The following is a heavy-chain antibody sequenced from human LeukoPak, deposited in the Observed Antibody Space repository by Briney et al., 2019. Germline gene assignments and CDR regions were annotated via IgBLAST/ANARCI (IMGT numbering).Heavy chain of an antibody. V-gene: IGHV3-20*04. CDR2: INWNGGST. J-gene: IGHJ6*03. CDR1: GFTFDDYG. Sequence: AGSLRLSCAASGFTFDDYGMSWVRQAPGKGLEWVSGINWNGGSTGYADSVKGRFTISRDNAKNSLYLQMNSLRAEDTALYYCARDSLAVAAGSYMDVWGKGTTVTVSS. D-gene: IGHD6-19*01. CDR3: ARDSLAVAAGSYMDV.